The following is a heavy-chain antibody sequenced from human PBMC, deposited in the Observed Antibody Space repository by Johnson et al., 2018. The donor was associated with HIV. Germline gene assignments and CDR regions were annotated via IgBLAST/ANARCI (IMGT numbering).Heavy chain of an antibody. CDR3: ARKGDAFDI. Sequence: VQLVASGGGLALPGGSLRLSCAASRFTFRSYWMTWFRQTPGKGLEWVANINDGGSEKYYVDTVKGRFTVSRDNGRNSLYLQMNSLRAEDTAVYYCARKGDAFDIWGQGTKVTVSS. CDR1: RFTFRSYW. CDR2: INDGGSEK. V-gene: IGHV3-7*03. J-gene: IGHJ3*02.